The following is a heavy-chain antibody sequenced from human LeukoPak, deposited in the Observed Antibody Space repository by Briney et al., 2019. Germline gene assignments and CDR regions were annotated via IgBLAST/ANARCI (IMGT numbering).Heavy chain of an antibody. CDR3: ARDPSSDAFDI. J-gene: IGHJ3*02. CDR1: GFTLSNYW. CDR2: IKEDGSEK. Sequence: PGGSLRLSCAGSGFTLSNYWMTWVREAPGKGLGWVANIKEDGSEKYYVDSVKGRFTISRDNAKNSLYLQMNSLRAEDTAVYYCARDPSSDAFDIWGQGTMVTVSS. V-gene: IGHV3-7*05.